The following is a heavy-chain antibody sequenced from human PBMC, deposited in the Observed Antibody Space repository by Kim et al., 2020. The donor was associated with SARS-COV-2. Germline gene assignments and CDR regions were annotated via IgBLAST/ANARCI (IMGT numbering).Heavy chain of an antibody. CDR1: GYTFRSFG. CDR3: ARDRGYGILTGSSP. CDR2: INPYNGNT. J-gene: IGHJ5*02. V-gene: IGHV1-18*01. D-gene: IGHD3-9*01. Sequence: ASVKVSCKGSGYTFRSFGINWVRQAPGQGLEWMGWINPYNGNTDYSRRLQGRVTMTTDISTSTAYMELRSLRYDDTAVYYCARDRGYGILTGSSPWGQGTAVIVSS.